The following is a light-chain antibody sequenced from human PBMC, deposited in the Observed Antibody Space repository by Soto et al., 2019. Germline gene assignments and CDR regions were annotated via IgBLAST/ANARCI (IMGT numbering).Light chain of an antibody. CDR3: SSYTSSSVWV. J-gene: IGLJ3*02. CDR2: EVS. Sequence: SALTQPASVSGSPGQSITISCTGTGSDVGGYNYVSWYQQHPGKAPKLMIYEVSNRPSGVSNRFSGSKSGNTASLTISGLQAEDEADYYCSSYTSSSVWVFGGGTKLTVL. CDR1: GSDVGGYNY. V-gene: IGLV2-14*01.